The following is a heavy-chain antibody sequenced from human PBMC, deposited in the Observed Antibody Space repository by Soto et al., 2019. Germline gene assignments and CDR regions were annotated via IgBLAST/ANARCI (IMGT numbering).Heavy chain of an antibody. Sequence: PSETLSLTCTVSGDSIRSYYWPWIRQPPGKGLELIGYIYYSGSTRYNPSLKSRVTISVDMSKNQFSLKLSSVIAADTAVYYCARAYGGFDNGLDVWGQGTAVTVSS. V-gene: IGHV4-59*01. CDR1: GDSIRSYY. CDR3: ARAYGGFDNGLDV. CDR2: IYYSGST. D-gene: IGHD5-12*01. J-gene: IGHJ6*02.